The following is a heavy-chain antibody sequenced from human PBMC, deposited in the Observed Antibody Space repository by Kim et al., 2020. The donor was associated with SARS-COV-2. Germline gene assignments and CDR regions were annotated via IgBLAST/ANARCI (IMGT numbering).Heavy chain of an antibody. Sequence: SVKVSCKASGGTFSSYAISWVRQAPGQGLEWMGGIIPIFGTANYAQKFQGRVTITADESTSTAYMELSSLRSEDTAVYYCARANWNYVGGFDPWGQGTLVTVSS. V-gene: IGHV1-69*13. D-gene: IGHD1-7*01. CDR3: ARANWNYVGGFDP. CDR2: IIPIFGTA. CDR1: GGTFSSYA. J-gene: IGHJ5*02.